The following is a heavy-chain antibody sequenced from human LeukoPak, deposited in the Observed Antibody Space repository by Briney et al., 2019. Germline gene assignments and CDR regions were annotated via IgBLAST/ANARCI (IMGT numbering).Heavy chain of an antibody. J-gene: IGHJ4*02. CDR3: ATKRGYSYGYFDY. Sequence: SVKVSCKASGGPFSSYAISWVRQAPGQGLEWMGGIIPIFGTANYAQKFQGRVTITADESTSTAYMELSSLRSEDTAVYYCATKRGYSYGYFDYWGQGTLVTVSS. CDR1: GGPFSSYA. D-gene: IGHD5-18*01. CDR2: IIPIFGTA. V-gene: IGHV1-69*13.